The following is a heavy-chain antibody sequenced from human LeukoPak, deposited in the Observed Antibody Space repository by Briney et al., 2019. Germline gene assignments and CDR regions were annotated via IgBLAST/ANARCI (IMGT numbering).Heavy chain of an antibody. D-gene: IGHD1-26*01. V-gene: IGHV4-59*08. CDR3: ARLSKVGANQWFDP. J-gene: IGHJ5*02. CDR2: IYYSGST. CDR1: GGSISSYY. Sequence: SETLSLTCTVSGGSISSYYWSWIRQPPGKGLEWIGYIYYSGSTNYNPSLKSRVTISVDTSKNQFSLQLSSVTAADTAVYYGARLSKVGANQWFDPWGQGTLVTVSS.